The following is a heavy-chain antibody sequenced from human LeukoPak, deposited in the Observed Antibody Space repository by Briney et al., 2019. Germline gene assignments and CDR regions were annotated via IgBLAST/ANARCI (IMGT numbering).Heavy chain of an antibody. CDR3: AREQAPLYSSRPFDY. V-gene: IGHV1-69*04. J-gene: IGHJ4*02. Sequence: ASVKVSCKASGGTFSSYAISWVRQAPGQGLEWMGRIIPILGIANYAQKFQGRVTITADKSTSTAYMELSSLRPEDTAVYYCAREQAPLYSSRPFDYWGQGTLVTVSS. CDR2: IIPILGIA. D-gene: IGHD6-13*01. CDR1: GGTFSSYA.